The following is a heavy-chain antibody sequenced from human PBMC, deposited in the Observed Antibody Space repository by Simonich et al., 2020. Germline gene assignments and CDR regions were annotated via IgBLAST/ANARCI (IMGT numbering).Heavy chain of an antibody. CDR2: INPTRGGT. V-gene: IGHV1-2*02. Sequence: QVQLVQSGAEVKKPGASVKVSCKASGYTFTGYYMHWVRQAPGQGLEVMGWINPTRGGTNYAQKLQGRVTMTRDTSISTAYMELSRLRSDDTAVYYCARNGLVGILKAFDIWGQGTMVTVSS. CDR3: ARNGLVGILKAFDI. D-gene: IGHD2-21*01. CDR1: GYTFTGYY. J-gene: IGHJ3*02.